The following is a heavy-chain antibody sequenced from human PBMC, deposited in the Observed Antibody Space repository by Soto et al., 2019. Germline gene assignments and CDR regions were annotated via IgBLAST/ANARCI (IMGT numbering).Heavy chain of an antibody. D-gene: IGHD6-6*01. CDR2: INAGNGNT. Sequence: ASVKVSCKASGYTFTSYAMHWVRQAPGQRLEWMGWINAGNGNTKYSQKFQGRVTITRDTSASTAYMELSSLRSEDTAVYYCARDPLYSSSLSTPAFNGDGMDVWGQGTTVTVSS. V-gene: IGHV1-3*01. J-gene: IGHJ6*02. CDR3: ARDPLYSSSLSTPAFNGDGMDV. CDR1: GYTFTSYA.